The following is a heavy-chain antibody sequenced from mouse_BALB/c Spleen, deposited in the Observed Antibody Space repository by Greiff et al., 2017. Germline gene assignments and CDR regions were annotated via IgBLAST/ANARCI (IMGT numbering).Heavy chain of an antibody. CDR2: IYPSDSYT. J-gene: IGHJ4*01. CDR1: GYTFTSYW. V-gene: IGHV1-69*02. CDR3: TRRGRDDYYAMDY. Sequence: QVQLQQPGAELVRPGASVKLSCKASGYTFTSYWINWVKQRPGQGLEWIGNIYPSDSYTNYNQKFKDKATLTVDKSSSTAYMQLSSPTSEDSAVYYCTRRGRDDYYAMDYWGQGTSVTVSS. D-gene: IGHD1-1*01.